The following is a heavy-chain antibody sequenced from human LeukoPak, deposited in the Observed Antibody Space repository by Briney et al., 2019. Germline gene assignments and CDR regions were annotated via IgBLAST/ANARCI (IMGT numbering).Heavy chain of an antibody. CDR2: INPSGGST. D-gene: IGHD3-10*01. V-gene: IGHV1-46*01. Sequence: ASVKVSCKASGYTFTSYYMHWVRQAPGQGLEWMGIINPSGGSTSYAQKFQGRVTMTRDASTSTVYMELSSLRSEDTAVYYCARALLWFGEIDAFDIWGQGTMVTVSS. CDR3: ARALLWFGEIDAFDI. J-gene: IGHJ3*02. CDR1: GYTFTSYY.